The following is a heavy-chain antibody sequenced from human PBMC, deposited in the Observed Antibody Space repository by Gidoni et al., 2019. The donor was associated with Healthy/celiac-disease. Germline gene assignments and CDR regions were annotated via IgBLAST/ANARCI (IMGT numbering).Heavy chain of an antibody. CDR2: IYYSGST. CDR1: GYSISSSNW. CDR3: ARITIAVADNDAFDI. V-gene: IGHV4-28*01. Sequence: QVQLQESAPGLVKPSDTLSLTCAVSGYSISSSNWWGWIRQPPGKGLEWIGYIYYSGSTYYNPSLKSRVTMSVDTSKNQFSLKLSSVTAVDTAVYYCARITIAVADNDAFDIWGQGTMVTVSS. J-gene: IGHJ3*02. D-gene: IGHD6-19*01.